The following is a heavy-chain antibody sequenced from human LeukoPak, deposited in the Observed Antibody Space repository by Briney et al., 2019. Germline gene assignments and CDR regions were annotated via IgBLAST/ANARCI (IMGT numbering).Heavy chain of an antibody. D-gene: IGHD5-18*01. CDR1: GFTFSTHG. V-gene: IGHV3-33*01. Sequence: GGSLRLSCAASGFTFSTHGMHWVRQAPGKGLEWVAVIWYDGSNKYYADSVKGRFTISRDNSKNTLYLQMNSLRAEDTAVYYCARDQAAMKSYYYYGMDVWGKGTTVTVSS. CDR3: ARDQAAMKSYYYYGMDV. J-gene: IGHJ6*04. CDR2: IWYDGSNK.